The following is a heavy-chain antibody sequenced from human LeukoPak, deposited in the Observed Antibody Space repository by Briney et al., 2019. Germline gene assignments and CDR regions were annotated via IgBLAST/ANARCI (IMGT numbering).Heavy chain of an antibody. CDR1: GFTFSSYW. CDR2: ISSSSSYI. V-gene: IGHV3-21*01. CDR3: ATTMVRGVISYMDV. Sequence: PGGSLRLSCAASGFTFSSYWMNWVRQAPGKGLEWVSSISSSSSYIYYADSVKGRFTISRDNAKNSLYLQMNSLRAEDTAVYYCATTMVRGVISYMDVWGKGTTVTVSS. J-gene: IGHJ6*03. D-gene: IGHD3-10*01.